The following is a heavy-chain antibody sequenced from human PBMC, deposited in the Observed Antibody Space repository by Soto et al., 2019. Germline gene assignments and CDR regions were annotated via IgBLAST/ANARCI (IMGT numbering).Heavy chain of an antibody. CDR3: AKHAAAAAPDY. CDR1: GFTFSSYA. J-gene: IGHJ4*02. V-gene: IGHV3-23*01. D-gene: IGHD6-13*01. Sequence: EVQLLESGGGLVQPGGSLRLSCAASGFTFSSYAMRWVRQAPGKGLEWVSLISGSGGGTYYADSVKGRFTISRDNSKNTLYLQMNGLRADDTAVYYGAKHAAAAAPDYWGQGTLVTVSS. CDR2: ISGSGGGT.